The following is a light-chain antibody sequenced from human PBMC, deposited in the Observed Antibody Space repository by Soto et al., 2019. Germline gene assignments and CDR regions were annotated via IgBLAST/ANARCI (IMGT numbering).Light chain of an antibody. CDR2: GAS. CDR3: QQYGSSRA. Sequence: EIVLTQSPGTLSLSPGERATLSCRASQSVSSNYLARYQQKPGQAPRLLIYGASSRATGIPDRFSGSGSGTDFTLTISRLEPEDFAVYYCQQYGSSRAFGQGTKVEIK. V-gene: IGKV3-20*01. CDR1: QSVSSNY. J-gene: IGKJ1*01.